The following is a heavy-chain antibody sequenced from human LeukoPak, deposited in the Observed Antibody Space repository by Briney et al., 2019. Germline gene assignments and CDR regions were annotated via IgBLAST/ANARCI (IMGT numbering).Heavy chain of an antibody. Sequence: GGSLRLSCAASGFTFSSYAMSWVHQAPGKGLEWVSAISGSGGSTYYADSVKGRFTISRDNSKNTLYLQMNSLRAEDTAVYYCARINYDILTGYIDYWGQGTLVTVSS. CDR1: GFTFSSYA. V-gene: IGHV3-23*01. CDR2: ISGSGGST. J-gene: IGHJ4*02. D-gene: IGHD3-9*01. CDR3: ARINYDILTGYIDY.